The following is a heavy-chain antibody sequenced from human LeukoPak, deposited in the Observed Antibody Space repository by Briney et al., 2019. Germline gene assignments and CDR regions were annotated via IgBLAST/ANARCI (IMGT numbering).Heavy chain of an antibody. V-gene: IGHV4-59*01. J-gene: IGHJ4*02. CDR2: IYYSGST. CDR3: ARAHYGSGLFDS. CDR1: GGSISSYY. D-gene: IGHD3-10*01. Sequence: SETLSLTCTVSGGSISSYYWSWIREPPGKGLECIGYIYYSGSTNYNPSLKSRVTISVDTSKNQFSLKLSSVTAADTAVYYCARAHYGSGLFDSWCQGTLVTVSS.